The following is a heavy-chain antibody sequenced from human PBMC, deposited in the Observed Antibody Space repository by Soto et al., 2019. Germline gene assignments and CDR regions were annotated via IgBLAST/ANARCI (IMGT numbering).Heavy chain of an antibody. CDR1: GGTFSSYA. D-gene: IGHD4-17*01. CDR3: ARDPPAIPDYGLKAGMDV. J-gene: IGHJ6*02. CDR2: IIPIFGTA. Sequence: KVSCKASGGTFSSYAISWVRQAPGQGLEWMGGIIPIFGTANYAQKFQGRVTITADESTSTAYMELSSLRSEDTAVYYCARDPPAIPDYGLKAGMDVWGQGTTVTVPS. V-gene: IGHV1-69*01.